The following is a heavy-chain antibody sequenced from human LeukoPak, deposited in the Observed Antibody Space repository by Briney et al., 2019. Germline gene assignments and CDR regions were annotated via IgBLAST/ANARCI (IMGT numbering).Heavy chain of an antibody. V-gene: IGHV3-48*01. J-gene: IGHJ6*02. CDR3: ARGLLNGMDV. D-gene: IGHD2-8*01. CDR2: ISSSSSTI. Sequence: GGSLRLSCAASGFTFSSYSMNWARQAPGKGLEWVSYISSSSSTIYYADSVKGRFTISRDNAKNSLYLQMNSLRAEDTAVYYCARGLLNGMDVWGQGTTVTVSS. CDR1: GFTFSSYS.